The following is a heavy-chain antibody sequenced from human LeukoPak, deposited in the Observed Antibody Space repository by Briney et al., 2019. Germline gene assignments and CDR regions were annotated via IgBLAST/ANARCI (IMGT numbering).Heavy chain of an antibody. Sequence: EASVKVSCKASGGTFSSYTFDWVRQAPGQGLEWMGRINPHLGAVNFAPKFRGRLTITADTSTRTVYMDLSGLRSEDSAVSYCASASRNDGGNAVALDYWGQGTLVTVSS. D-gene: IGHD4-23*01. CDR3: ASASRNDGGNAVALDY. J-gene: IGHJ4*02. CDR2: INPHLGAV. CDR1: GGTFSSYT. V-gene: IGHV1-69*08.